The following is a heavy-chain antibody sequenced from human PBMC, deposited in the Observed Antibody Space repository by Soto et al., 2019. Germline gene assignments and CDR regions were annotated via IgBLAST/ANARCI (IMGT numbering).Heavy chain of an antibody. CDR2: INAGYGNT. J-gene: IGHJ4*02. Sequence: QVHLVQSGAEVRKPGASVKVSCKASGYTFSSYAMHWVRQAPGQRLEWMGWINAGYGNTKSSQKFQDRVTISRDTSASTAYMELTSLRSEDTAVYCWARDTGDGTFDFCGQGTLVTVSS. D-gene: IGHD1-1*01. V-gene: IGHV1-3*01. CDR3: ARDTGDGTFDF. CDR1: GYTFSSYA.